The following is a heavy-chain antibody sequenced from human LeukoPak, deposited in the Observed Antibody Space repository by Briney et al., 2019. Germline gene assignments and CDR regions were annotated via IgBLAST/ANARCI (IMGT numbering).Heavy chain of an antibody. V-gene: IGHV4-59*01. J-gene: IGHJ4*02. Sequence: SETLSLTCTVSGGSISNYYWSWIRQPPGKGLEWIGYIYYSGSTNYNPSLKSRVTISVDTSKNQFSLKLSSVTAADTAVYYCARQVGQWLVSYYFDYWGQGTLVTVSS. D-gene: IGHD6-19*01. CDR1: GGSISNYY. CDR2: IYYSGST. CDR3: ARQVGQWLVSYYFDY.